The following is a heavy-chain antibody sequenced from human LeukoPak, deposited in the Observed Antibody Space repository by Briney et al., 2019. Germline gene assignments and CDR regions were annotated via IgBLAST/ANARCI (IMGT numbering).Heavy chain of an antibody. J-gene: IGHJ4*02. CDR3: ARGGGSGWYGY. CDR2: IYSGGST. CDR1: GFTIETYT. Sequence: GGSLRLSCVASGFTIETYTLNWVRQAPGKGLEWVSVIYSGGSTYYADSVKGRFTISRDNSKNTLYLQMNSLRAEDTAVYYCARGGGSGWYGYWGQGTLVTVSS. D-gene: IGHD6-19*01. V-gene: IGHV3-66*01.